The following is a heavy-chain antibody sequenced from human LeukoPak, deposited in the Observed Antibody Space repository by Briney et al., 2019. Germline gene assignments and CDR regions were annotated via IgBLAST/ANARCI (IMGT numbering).Heavy chain of an antibody. CDR3: ARDTYYYDSSSPSYYYYGMDV. CDR1: GFTFSSYG. D-gene: IGHD3-22*01. CDR2: IWYDGSNK. J-gene: IGHJ6*02. Sequence: GGSLRLSCAASGFTFSSYGMHWVRQAPGKGLEWVAVIWYDGSNKYYADSVKGRFTISRDNSKNTLYLQMNSLRAEDTAVYYCARDTYYYDSSSPSYYYYGMDVWGQGTTVTVSS. V-gene: IGHV3-33*01.